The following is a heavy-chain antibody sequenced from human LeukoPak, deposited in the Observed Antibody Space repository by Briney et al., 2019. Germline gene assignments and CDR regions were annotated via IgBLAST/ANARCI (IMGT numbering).Heavy chain of an antibody. Sequence: PSETLSLTCTVSGGSISSGDYYWTWIRQYPGKGLLEWIGYICYSGTTYYNPSLKSRVTISVGTSKNQFSLRLRSVTAADTAVYYCARKKDDGDYHIDYWGQGTPVTVSS. J-gene: IGHJ4*02. D-gene: IGHD4-17*01. V-gene: IGHV4-31*03. CDR3: ARKKDDGDYHIDY. CDR2: ICYSGTT. CDR1: GGSISSGDYY.